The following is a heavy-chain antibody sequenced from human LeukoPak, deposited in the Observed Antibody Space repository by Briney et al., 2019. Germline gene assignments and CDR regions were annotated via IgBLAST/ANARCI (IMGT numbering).Heavy chain of an antibody. J-gene: IGHJ4*02. V-gene: IGHV2-70*01. CDR1: GFSLTTSGGG. CDR2: IDWDDDK. CDR3: ARMIYYYDSSGYPAGFDY. D-gene: IGHD3-22*01. Sequence: SGPTLVNPTQTLTLTCTFCGFSLTTSGGGVGWIRQPPGKALEWLVLIDWDDDKYYSTSLKTRLTISKDTSKNQVVHTMTNMDPVDTATYYCARMIYYYDSSGYPAGFDYWGQGTLVTVSS.